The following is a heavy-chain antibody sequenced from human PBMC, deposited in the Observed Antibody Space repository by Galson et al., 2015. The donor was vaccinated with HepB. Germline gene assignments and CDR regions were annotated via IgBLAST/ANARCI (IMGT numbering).Heavy chain of an antibody. CDR2: MNPNSGNT. J-gene: IGHJ6*02. D-gene: IGHD3-9*01. CDR3: ARVRPWRYDILTGYPPDV. CDR1: GYTFTSYD. V-gene: IGHV1-8*01. Sequence: SVKVSCKASGYTFTSYDINWVRQATGQGLEWMGWMNPNSGNTGYAQKFQGRVTMTRNTSISTAYMELSSLRSEDTAVYYCARVRPWRYDILTGYPPDVWGQGTTVTVSS.